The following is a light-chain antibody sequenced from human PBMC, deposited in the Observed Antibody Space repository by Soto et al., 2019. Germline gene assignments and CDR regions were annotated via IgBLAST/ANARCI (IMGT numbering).Light chain of an antibody. J-gene: IGLJ1*01. CDR3: QSYDSSLSAYV. CDR2: GNT. Sequence: QSVLTQPPSVSGAPGQRITISCTGGSSNIGAGYPIHWYQQLPGTAPRLLIFGNTIRPSGVPARFSGSRSGLAITGLQAEDEADYYCQSYDSSLSAYVFGAGTKVTVL. V-gene: IGLV1-40*01. CDR1: SSNIGAGYP.